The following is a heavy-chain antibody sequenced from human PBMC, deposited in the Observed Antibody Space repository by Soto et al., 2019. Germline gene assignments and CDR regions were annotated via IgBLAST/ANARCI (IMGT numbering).Heavy chain of an antibody. Sequence: GVSLRLSCAASGFTFSSYWMSWVRQAPGKGLEWVANIKQDGSEKYYVDSVKGRFTISRDNAKNSLYLQMNSLRAEDTAVYYCAGLRDGRGGSCYSSPYYFDYWGQGTLVTVSS. D-gene: IGHD2-15*01. V-gene: IGHV3-7*01. J-gene: IGHJ4*02. CDR2: IKQDGSEK. CDR1: GFTFSSYW. CDR3: AGLRDGRGGSCYSSPYYFDY.